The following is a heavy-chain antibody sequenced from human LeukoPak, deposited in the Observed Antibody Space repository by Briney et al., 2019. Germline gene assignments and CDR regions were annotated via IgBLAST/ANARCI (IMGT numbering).Heavy chain of an antibody. CDR2: IKQDGSEK. Sequence: GGSLRLSCAVSGFTFSSYWMSWVRQAPGRGLEWVANIKQDGSEKYYVDPVKGRFTISRDNAKNSLYLQMNTLRAKDTAVYYCARDRYITRSWGYDFDYWGQGTLVTVSS. V-gene: IGHV3-7*01. D-gene: IGHD1-26*01. J-gene: IGHJ4*02. CDR3: ARDRYITRSWGYDFDY. CDR1: GFTFSSYW.